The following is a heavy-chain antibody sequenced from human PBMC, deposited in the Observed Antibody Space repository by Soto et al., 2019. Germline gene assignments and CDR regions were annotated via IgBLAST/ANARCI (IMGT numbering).Heavy chain of an antibody. V-gene: IGHV4-31*03. CDR2: IYYSGST. CDR1: GGSISSGGYY. Sequence: QVQLQESGPGLVKPSQTLSLTCTVSGGSISSGGYYWSWIRQHPGKGLEWIGYIYYSGSTYYNPSLNSRVTIAVDTSKNQFSLKLSYVTAADTGVYYCARGASFPFELIDYWGQGTLVTVSS. D-gene: IGHD1-26*01. CDR3: ARGASFPFELIDY. J-gene: IGHJ4*02.